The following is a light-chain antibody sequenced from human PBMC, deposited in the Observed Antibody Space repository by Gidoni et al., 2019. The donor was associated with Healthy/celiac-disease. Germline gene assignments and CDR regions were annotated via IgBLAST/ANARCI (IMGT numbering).Light chain of an antibody. CDR3: QQSYSTTWT. V-gene: IGKV1-39*01. CDR1: QSISSY. J-gene: IGKJ1*01. Sequence: PSSLSASVGDRVTITGRASQSISSYLNWYQQKPGKAPKLLIYAASSLQSGVPSRFSGSGSGTDFTLTISRLQPEDFATYYCQQSYSTTWTFGQGTKVEIK. CDR2: AAS.